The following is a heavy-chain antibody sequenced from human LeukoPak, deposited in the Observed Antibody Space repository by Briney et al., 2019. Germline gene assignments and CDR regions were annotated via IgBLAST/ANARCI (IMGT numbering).Heavy chain of an antibody. CDR2: IYYSGST. V-gene: IGHV4-59*05. CDR3: ARHRRSSSSSASFAE. D-gene: IGHD6-6*01. J-gene: IGHJ4*02. CDR1: GGSISSYY. Sequence: PSETLSLTCTVSGGSISSYYWSRIRQPPGKGLEWIGSIYYSGSTYYNPSLKSRVTISVDTSKNQFSLKLSSVTAADTAVYYCARHRRSSSSSASFAEWGQGTLVTVSS.